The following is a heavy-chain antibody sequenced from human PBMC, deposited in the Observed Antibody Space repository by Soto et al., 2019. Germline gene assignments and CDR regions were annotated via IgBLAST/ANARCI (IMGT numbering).Heavy chain of an antibody. CDR3: ARDHPHSYGVYYFDY. Sequence: KPSETLSLTCTVSGGSISSGGYYWSWIRQHPGKGLEWIGYIYYSGSTYYNPSLKSRVTISVDTSKNQFSLKLSSVTAADTAVYYCARDHPHSYGVYYFDYWGQGTPVTVSS. D-gene: IGHD5-18*01. J-gene: IGHJ4*02. CDR2: IYYSGST. V-gene: IGHV4-31*03. CDR1: GGSISSGGYY.